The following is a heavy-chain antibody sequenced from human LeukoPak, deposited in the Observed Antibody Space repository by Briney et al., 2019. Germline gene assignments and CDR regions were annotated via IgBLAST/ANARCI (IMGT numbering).Heavy chain of an antibody. V-gene: IGHV1-8*03. Sequence: ASVKVSCKASGYTLTSYDINWVRQATRQGLEWMGWMNPKSGNTGYAQKFEGRVTITRNTSISTAYMELSSLRSEDTAVYYCARGHVVVVAASYYYYYMDVWGKGTTVTVSS. CDR1: GYTLTSYD. D-gene: IGHD2-15*01. J-gene: IGHJ6*03. CDR2: MNPKSGNT. CDR3: ARGHVVVVAASYYYYYMDV.